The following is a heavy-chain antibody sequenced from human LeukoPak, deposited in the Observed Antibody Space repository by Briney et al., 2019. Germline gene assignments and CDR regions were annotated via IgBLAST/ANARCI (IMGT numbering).Heavy chain of an antibody. Sequence: PGGSLRLSCAASGFTFSSYGMHWVRQAPGEGLEWVAVISYDSRNKFYADSVKGRFTISRDNSKNTLYLQMNSLGTEDTAVYYCARDLSGKYTFDYWGQGTLVTVSS. D-gene: IGHD1-26*01. CDR1: GFTFSSYG. CDR3: ARDLSGKYTFDY. V-gene: IGHV3-30*03. CDR2: ISYDSRNK. J-gene: IGHJ4*02.